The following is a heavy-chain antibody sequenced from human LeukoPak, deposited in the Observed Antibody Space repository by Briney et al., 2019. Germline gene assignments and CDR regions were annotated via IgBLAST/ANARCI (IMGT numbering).Heavy chain of an antibody. CDR1: GGTFSSYA. D-gene: IGHD3-10*01. V-gene: IGHV1-69*06. J-gene: IGHJ6*03. CDR3: ARVGSGTQNYYYYYYMDV. CDR2: IIPIFGTA. Sequence: SVKVSCKASGGTFSSYAISWVRQAPGQGLEWMGGIIPIFGTANYAQKFQGRVTITADKSTSTAYMELSSLRSEDAAVYYCARVGSGTQNYYYYYYMDVWGKGTTVTVSS.